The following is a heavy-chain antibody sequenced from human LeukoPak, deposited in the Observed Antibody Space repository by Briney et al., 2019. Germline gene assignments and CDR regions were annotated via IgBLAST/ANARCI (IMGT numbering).Heavy chain of an antibody. J-gene: IGHJ4*02. CDR3: ERGGIVATVSRIDY. CDR2: ISSSSSHI. D-gene: IGHD5-12*01. CDR1: GFTFSSYA. V-gene: IGHV3-48*01. Sequence: GGSLRLSCAASGFTFSSYAMSWVRQAPGKGLEWVSYISSSSSHIYYADSVNGRFTISRENAKNSMYLQMNSVRAEDTSVYYCERGGIVATVSRIDYWGQGTLVTVSS.